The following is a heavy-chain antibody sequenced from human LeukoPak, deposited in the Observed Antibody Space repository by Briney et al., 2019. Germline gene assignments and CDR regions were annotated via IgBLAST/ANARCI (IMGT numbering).Heavy chain of an antibody. CDR3: ARDTIAAAGTGWFDP. Sequence: ASVKVSCKASGYTFTSYGISWVRQAPGQGLEWMGWISAYNGNTNYAQKLQGRVTMTTDTSTSTAYMELRSLRSDDTAVYYCARDTIAAAGTGWFDPWGQGTLVSLSS. J-gene: IGHJ5*02. D-gene: IGHD6-13*01. CDR1: GYTFTSYG. V-gene: IGHV1-18*01. CDR2: ISAYNGNT.